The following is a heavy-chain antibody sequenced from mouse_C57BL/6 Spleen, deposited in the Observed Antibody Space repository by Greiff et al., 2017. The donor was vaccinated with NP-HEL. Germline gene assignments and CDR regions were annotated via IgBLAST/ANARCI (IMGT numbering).Heavy chain of an antibody. CDR3: AKSYYYGSTWYCDV. D-gene: IGHD1-1*01. V-gene: IGHV5-17*01. Sequence: EVMLVESGGGLVKPGGSLKLSCAASGFTFSDYGMHWVRQAPEKGLEWVAYISSGSSTIYYADTVKGRFTISRDNAKNTLFLQMTSLRSEDTAMYYCAKSYYYGSTWYCDVWGTGTTVTVSS. J-gene: IGHJ1*03. CDR1: GFTFSDYG. CDR2: ISSGSSTI.